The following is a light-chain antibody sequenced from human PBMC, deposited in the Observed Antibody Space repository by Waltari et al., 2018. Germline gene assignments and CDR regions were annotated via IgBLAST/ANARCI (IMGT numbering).Light chain of an antibody. CDR3: QQYNNWPPRT. Sequence: EIVMTQSPATLSVSPGERATLSCRASQSVSSNLAWYQQKPGQAPRLLIYGASTRATCIPARFSGSGSGTEFTLTISSMQSEDFAVYYCQQYNNWPPRTFGQGTKVEIK. J-gene: IGKJ1*01. CDR2: GAS. CDR1: QSVSSN. V-gene: IGKV3-15*01.